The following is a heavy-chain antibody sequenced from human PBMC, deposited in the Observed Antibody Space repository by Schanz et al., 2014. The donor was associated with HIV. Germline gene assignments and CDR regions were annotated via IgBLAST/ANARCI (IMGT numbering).Heavy chain of an antibody. CDR1: GFTFDDYA. D-gene: IGHD6-13*01. CDR2: ISWNRGII. V-gene: IGHV3-9*01. Sequence: EVQLVESGGGLVQPGRSLRLSCAASGFTFDDYAMHWVRQAPGKGLEWVSGISWNRGIIGYADSVKGRFTISRDNAKNSLYLQMNSLRAEDTALYYCAREKDLGYSSTLGFWGQGTLVTVSS. J-gene: IGHJ4*02. CDR3: AREKDLGYSSTLGF.